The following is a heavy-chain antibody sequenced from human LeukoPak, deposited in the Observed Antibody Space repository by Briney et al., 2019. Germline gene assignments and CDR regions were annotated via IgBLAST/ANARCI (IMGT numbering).Heavy chain of an antibody. V-gene: IGHV4-39*02. J-gene: IGHJ5*02. CDR3: GRMKACWFDP. CDR1: VDLISSCNYF. CDR2: IYYSGRI. Sequence: SVTLSLPCTVSVDLISSCNYFWVWIRQPPGKGLVWIGSIYYSGRICNNPSVQSRDTMSVDPSHNLSALELTDMSAEDTAVHWCGRMKACWFDPWGQGTLVTVSA.